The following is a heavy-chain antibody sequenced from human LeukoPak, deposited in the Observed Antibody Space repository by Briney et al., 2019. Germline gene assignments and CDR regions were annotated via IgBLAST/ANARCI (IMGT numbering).Heavy chain of an antibody. Sequence: PGRSLRLSCAASGFTFNSYGMHWVRQAPGKGLEWVAVISYDGSNKYYADSVKGRFAISRDNSKNTLYLQMNSLRAEDTAVYYCARVTAGFFDYWGQGTLVTVSS. CDR2: ISYDGSNK. CDR3: ARVTAGFFDY. J-gene: IGHJ4*02. D-gene: IGHD6-19*01. V-gene: IGHV3-30*03. CDR1: GFTFNSYG.